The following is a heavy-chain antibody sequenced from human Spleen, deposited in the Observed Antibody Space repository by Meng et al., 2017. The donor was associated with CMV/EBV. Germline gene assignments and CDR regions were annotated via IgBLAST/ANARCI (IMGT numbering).Heavy chain of an antibody. V-gene: IGHV1-2*02. Sequence: SGYPFTDYYMHAVRPAPGQGLEWMGWINPNSGVTNYAQKFQGRVTMPRDTSISTAYMELSRLRSDDTAVYFCARLGRLRFLEWLLHYWGQGTLVTVSS. J-gene: IGHJ4*02. CDR2: INPNSGVT. CDR3: ARLGRLRFLEWLLHY. D-gene: IGHD3-3*01. CDR1: GYPFTDYY.